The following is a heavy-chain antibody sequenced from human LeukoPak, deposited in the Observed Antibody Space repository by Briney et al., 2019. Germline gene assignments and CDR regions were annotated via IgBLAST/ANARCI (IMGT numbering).Heavy chain of an antibody. Sequence: GGSLRLSCAASGFTFSSYTMNWVRQAPGKGLEWASSISSTSTYIYYADSVKGRFTISRDNAKNSLYLQMNSLRAEDTAVYYCARTAYCGGDCLNAFDIWGQGIMVTVSS. CDR1: GFTFSSYT. CDR2: ISSTSTYI. CDR3: ARTAYCGGDCLNAFDI. D-gene: IGHD2-21*02. J-gene: IGHJ3*02. V-gene: IGHV3-21*01.